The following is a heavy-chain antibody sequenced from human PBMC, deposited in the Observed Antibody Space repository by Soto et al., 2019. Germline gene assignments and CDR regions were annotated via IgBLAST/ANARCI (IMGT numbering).Heavy chain of an antibody. Sequence: QITLKESGPTLVKPTQTLTLTCTFSGFSLSTSGVGVGWIRQPPGKALEWLALIYWDDDKRYSPSLKSRLTITKDTSKNQLVLTMTTMDPVDTATYSCAKTRATDNWFDPWGQGTLVTVSS. D-gene: IGHD3-10*01. J-gene: IGHJ5*02. CDR3: AKTRATDNWFDP. V-gene: IGHV2-5*02. CDR1: GFSLSTSGVG. CDR2: IYWDDDK.